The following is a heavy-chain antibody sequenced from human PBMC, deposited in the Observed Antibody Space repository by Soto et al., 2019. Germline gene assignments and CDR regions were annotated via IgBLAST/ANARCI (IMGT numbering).Heavy chain of an antibody. Sequence: ASVKVSCKASGYIFTNYGISWVRLAPGQGLEWMGWISAYSGYTNYAQKVQGRVTMTTDTSTSTAYMEVRSLRFDDTAVYYCARAPRTVTPASGIRDFDYWGQGALVTVSS. D-gene: IGHD3-16*02. CDR3: ARAPRTVTPASGIRDFDY. V-gene: IGHV1-18*01. CDR2: ISAYSGYT. CDR1: GYIFTNYG. J-gene: IGHJ4*02.